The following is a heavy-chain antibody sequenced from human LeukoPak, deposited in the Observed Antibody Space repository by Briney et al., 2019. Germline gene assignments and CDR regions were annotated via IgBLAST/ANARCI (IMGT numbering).Heavy chain of an antibody. CDR2: ISGSGGGT. Sequence: GGSLRLSCAASGFTFSTYAMSWVRQAPGQGLEWVSGISGSGGGTYYADSVRGRFTISRDNSKNTLYLQMNSLRAEDTAVYYCTKKRLNRLGFYYGIDVWGQGTTVTVSS. CDR3: TKKRLNRLGFYYGIDV. D-gene: IGHD4-17*01. V-gene: IGHV3-23*01. CDR1: GFTFSTYA. J-gene: IGHJ6*02.